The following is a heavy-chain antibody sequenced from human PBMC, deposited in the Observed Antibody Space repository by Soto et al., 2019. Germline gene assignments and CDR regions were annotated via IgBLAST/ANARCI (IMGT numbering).Heavy chain of an antibody. CDR2: TYYSGRT. CDR1: GGSISSSSYY. V-gene: IGHV4-39*02. D-gene: IGHD2-2*01. CDR3: ARDSGPYAINKFDA. Sequence: PSETLSLPCTVSGGSISSSSYYWGWIRQPPGKGLEWIGSTYYSGRTYYNPSLKSRVTISIHTSRNQMSLELTSVTAAHTPVYYFARDSGPYAINKFDAWGPGTLV. J-gene: IGHJ5*02.